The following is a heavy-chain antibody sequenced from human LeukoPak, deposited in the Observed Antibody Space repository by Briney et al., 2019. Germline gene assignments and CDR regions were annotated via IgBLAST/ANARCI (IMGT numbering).Heavy chain of an antibody. CDR2: ISYDGSNK. CDR1: GFTFSSYA. D-gene: IGHD2-2*01. CDR3: ARDGSGQLLSGGWFDP. V-gene: IGHV3-30-3*01. Sequence: PGRSLRLSCAASGFTFSSYAMHWVRQAPGKGLEWVAVISYDGSNKYYADSVKGRFTISRDNSKNTLYLQMNSLRAEDTAVYYCARDGSGQLLSGGWFDPWGQGTLVTVSS. J-gene: IGHJ5*02.